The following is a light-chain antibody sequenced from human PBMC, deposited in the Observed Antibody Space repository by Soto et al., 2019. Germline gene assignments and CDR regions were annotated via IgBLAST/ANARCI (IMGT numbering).Light chain of an antibody. CDR1: QTISNY. CDR2: AAS. CDR3: QQSSNIPYT. Sequence: DIQMTQSPSSLSASVGDRVTITCRAGQTISNYLNWYQQNAGKAPKLLIYAASSLQSGVPSRFSGSGSGTDFTLTISSLQPEDFATYYCQQSSNIPYTFGQGTKLEIK. V-gene: IGKV1-39*01. J-gene: IGKJ2*01.